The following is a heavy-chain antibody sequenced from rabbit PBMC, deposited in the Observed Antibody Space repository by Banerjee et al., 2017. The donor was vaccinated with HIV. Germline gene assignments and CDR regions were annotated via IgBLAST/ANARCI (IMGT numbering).Heavy chain of an antibody. CDR3: VRDAGSSSLYFDL. Sequence: QEQLVESGGGLVQPGGSLKLSCKASGFDFSSSYWMCWVRQAPGKGLEWIGCIYTGSGRTYYASWVNGRFSISRENNQNTVSLQLNSLTAADTATYFCVRDAGSSSLYFDLWGPGTLVTVS. CDR1: GFDFSSSYW. V-gene: IGHV1S47*01. CDR2: IYTGSGRT. D-gene: IGHD8-1*01. J-gene: IGHJ4*01.